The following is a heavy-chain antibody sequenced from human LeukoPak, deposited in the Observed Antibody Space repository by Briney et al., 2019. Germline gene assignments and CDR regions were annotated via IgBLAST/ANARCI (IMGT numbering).Heavy chain of an antibody. Sequence: GGSLRLSCAASGFTFSSYGMHWVRQAPGKGLEWVAVISYDGSNKYYADSVKGRFTISRDNSKNTLYLQMNSLRAEDTAVYYCARVLVRGPVGFDIWGQGTMVTVSS. CDR1: GFTFSSYG. CDR3: ARVLVRGPVGFDI. CDR2: ISYDGSNK. V-gene: IGHV3-30*03. J-gene: IGHJ3*02. D-gene: IGHD3-10*01.